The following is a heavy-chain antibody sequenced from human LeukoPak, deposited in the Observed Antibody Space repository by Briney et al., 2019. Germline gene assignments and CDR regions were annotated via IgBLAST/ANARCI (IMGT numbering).Heavy chain of an antibody. Sequence: PSETLSLTCTVSGGSISSGGYYWSWIRQPPGKGLEWIGYIYHSGSTYYNPSLKRRVTMSVDTSKNQFSLKLSSVTAADTAVYYCAREAAAADDAFDIWGQGTMVTVSS. J-gene: IGHJ3*02. CDR2: IYHSGST. D-gene: IGHD6-13*01. CDR3: AREAAAADDAFDI. CDR1: GGSISSGGYY. V-gene: IGHV4-30-2*01.